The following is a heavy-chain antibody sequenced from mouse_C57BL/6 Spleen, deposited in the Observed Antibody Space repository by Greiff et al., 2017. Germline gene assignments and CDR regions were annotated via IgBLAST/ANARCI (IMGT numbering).Heavy chain of an antibody. D-gene: IGHD2-5*01. CDR3: ARGTYYSNYAFFDV. J-gene: IGHJ1*03. CDR1: GYTFTGYW. V-gene: IGHV1-9*01. CDR2: FLPGSGST. Sequence: QVQLQQSVAELMKPGASVKLSCKATGYTFTGYWIEWVKQRPGHGLKWIGEFLPGSGSTNYNEKFKGKATFTAATSSNTAYMQLSSLTTEDSAIYYCARGTYYSNYAFFDVWGTGTTVTVSS.